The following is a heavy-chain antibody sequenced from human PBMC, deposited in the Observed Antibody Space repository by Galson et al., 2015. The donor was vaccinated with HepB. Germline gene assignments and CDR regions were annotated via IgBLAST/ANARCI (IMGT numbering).Heavy chain of an antibody. CDR1: GGTFSSNA. CDR2: IIPIFGVT. D-gene: IGHD6-19*01. V-gene: IGHV1-69*13. Sequence: SVKVSCKASGGTFSSNAISWVRQAPGQGLEWMGGIIPIFGVTNYAQKFQGRVSITADESTYTAYMELSSLRSEDTAVYYCARGPPHSNGCPYWGQGTLVTVSS. CDR3: ARGPPHSNGCPY. J-gene: IGHJ4*02.